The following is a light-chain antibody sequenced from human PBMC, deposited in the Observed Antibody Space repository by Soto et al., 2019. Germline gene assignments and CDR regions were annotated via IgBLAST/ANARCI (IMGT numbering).Light chain of an antibody. J-gene: IGKJ4*01. Sequence: EIVLTQSPGTLSLSPGERATLSCRASQSVTSNYLAWYQQKPGQAPRLLIYGASNRATGIPDRFSGSGSGTDFTFTISRLEPEDFALYYCQQYASFLTFGGGTKVEI. V-gene: IGKV3-20*01. CDR1: QSVTSNY. CDR3: QQYASFLT. CDR2: GAS.